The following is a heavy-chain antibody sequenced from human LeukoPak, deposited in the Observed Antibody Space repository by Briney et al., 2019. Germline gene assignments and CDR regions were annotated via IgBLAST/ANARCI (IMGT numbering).Heavy chain of an antibody. CDR1: GGSISSHY. J-gene: IGHJ5*02. D-gene: IGHD3-22*01. CDR2: IYYSGST. CDR3: ARLIGEIEVSDTSWFDP. V-gene: IGHV4-59*11. Sequence: SETLSLTCTVPGGSISSHYWSWIRQAPGKGLEWIGCIYYSGSTNYKPSLKSRVTISVDSSKNQFSLKLSSVTAADTAMYYCARLIGEIEVSDTSWFDPWGQGTLVTVSS.